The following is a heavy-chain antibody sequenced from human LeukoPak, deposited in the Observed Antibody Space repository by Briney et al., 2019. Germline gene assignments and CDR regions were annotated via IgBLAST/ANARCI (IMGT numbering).Heavy chain of an antibody. CDR1: GFTVSSNY. CDR2: IYSGGST. D-gene: IGHD6-13*01. Sequence: PGGSLRLSCAASGFTVSSNYMSWVRQAPGKGLEWVSVIYSGGSTYYADSVKGRFTISRDNSKNTLYLQMNSLRAEDTAVYYCARTPPPRVAAAEGAFDIWGQGTMVTVSS. J-gene: IGHJ3*02. CDR3: ARTPPPRVAAAEGAFDI. V-gene: IGHV3-53*01.